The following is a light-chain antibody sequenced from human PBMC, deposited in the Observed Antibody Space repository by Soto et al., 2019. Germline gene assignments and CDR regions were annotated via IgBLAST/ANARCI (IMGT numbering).Light chain of an antibody. CDR3: QQHNDWPRGK. CDR2: GAS. CDR1: QVVSSY. J-gene: IGKJ1*01. Sequence: DIVMTQSPCALSPSPGETATISCRASQVVSSYLAWYQQRPGQAPRLLIYGASTRATGIPARFSGSGSGTEFTLTISSLQSEDSGVYYCQQHNDWPRGKFGQGTKVDIK. V-gene: IGKV3-15*01.